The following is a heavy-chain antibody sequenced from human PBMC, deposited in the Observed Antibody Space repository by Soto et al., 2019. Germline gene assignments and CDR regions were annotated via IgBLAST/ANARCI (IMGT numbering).Heavy chain of an antibody. Sequence: SETLSLTCTVSGGSISSYYWSWIRQPPGKGLEWIGYIYYSGSTNYNPSLKSRVTISVDTSKNQFSRKLSSVTAADTAVYYCARGGGSYYPNDYWGQGTLVTVSS. V-gene: IGHV4-59*01. J-gene: IGHJ4*02. D-gene: IGHD1-26*01. CDR3: ARGGGSYYPNDY. CDR1: GGSISSYY. CDR2: IYYSGST.